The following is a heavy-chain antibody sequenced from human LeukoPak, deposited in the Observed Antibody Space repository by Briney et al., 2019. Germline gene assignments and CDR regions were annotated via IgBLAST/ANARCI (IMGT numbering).Heavy chain of an antibody. CDR1: GYTFSDYY. CDR2: IIPIFGTA. Sequence: GASVKVSCKASGYTFSDYYIHWVRQAPGQGPEWMGWIIPIFGTANYAQKFQGRVTITTDESTSTAYMELSSLRSEDTAVYYCARGRDRSYRSKYFDYWGQGTLVTVSS. CDR3: ARGRDRSYRSKYFDY. D-gene: IGHD3-16*02. V-gene: IGHV1-69*05. J-gene: IGHJ4*02.